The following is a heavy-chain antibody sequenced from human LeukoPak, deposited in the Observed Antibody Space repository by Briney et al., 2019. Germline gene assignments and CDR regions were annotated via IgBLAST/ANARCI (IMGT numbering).Heavy chain of an antibody. V-gene: IGHV3-53*01. CDR3: ARDRRYSSSWYFWN. CDR2: IYSGGDT. CDR1: GFIVSRNY. D-gene: IGHD6-13*01. Sequence: AGGSLRLSCAVSGFIVSRNYMSWVRQAPGKGLEWGSIIYSGGDTYYADSVKGRFTISRDNSNNTLYLQMNSLRAEDTGVYYCARDRRYSSSWYFWNWGQGALVTVSS. J-gene: IGHJ4*02.